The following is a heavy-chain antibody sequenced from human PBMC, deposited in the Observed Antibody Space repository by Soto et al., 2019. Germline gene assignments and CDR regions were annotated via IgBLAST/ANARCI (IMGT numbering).Heavy chain of an antibody. CDR2: IYPGDSDT. CDR3: ARRTIAAAARYYYYGMDV. Sequence: GESLKISCKGSGYSFTSYWIGWVRQMPGKGLEWMGIIYPGDSDTRYSPSFQGQVTISADKSISTAYLQWSSLKASDTAMYYCARRTIAAAARYYYYGMDVWGQGTTVTVSS. D-gene: IGHD6-13*01. CDR1: GYSFTSYW. V-gene: IGHV5-51*01. J-gene: IGHJ6*02.